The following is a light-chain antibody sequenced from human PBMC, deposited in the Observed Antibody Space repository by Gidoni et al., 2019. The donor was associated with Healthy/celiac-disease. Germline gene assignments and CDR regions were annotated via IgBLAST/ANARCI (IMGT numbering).Light chain of an antibody. Sequence: DIQMTQSPSTLSASVRDRVTITCRASQSISSWLAWYQQKPGNPPKLLIYKASSLESGVPSRFSGSGSGTEFTLTISSLQPDDFATYYCQQYNSYSYTFGQGTKLEIK. J-gene: IGKJ2*01. V-gene: IGKV1-5*03. CDR3: QQYNSYSYT. CDR2: KAS. CDR1: QSISSW.